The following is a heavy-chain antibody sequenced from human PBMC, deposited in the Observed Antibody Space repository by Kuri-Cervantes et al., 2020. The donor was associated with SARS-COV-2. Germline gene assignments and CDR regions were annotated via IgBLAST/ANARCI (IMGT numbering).Heavy chain of an antibody. D-gene: IGHD3-16*01. CDR1: GYTFTSYD. J-gene: IGHJ6*02. CDR2: MNPNSGNT. Sequence: ASVKVSCKASGYTFTSYDINWVRQATGQGLEWMGWMNPNSGNTGYAQKFQGRVTMTRNTSISTAYMELSSLRSEDTAVYYCAREGREGGGMDVWGQGTTVTVSS. CDR3: AREGREGGGMDV. V-gene: IGHV1-8*01.